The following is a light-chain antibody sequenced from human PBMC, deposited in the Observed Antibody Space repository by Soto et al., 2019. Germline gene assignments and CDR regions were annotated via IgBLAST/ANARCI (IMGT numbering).Light chain of an antibody. CDR1: QNIDKS. Sequence: DIQMTQSPSSLSAAVGGGITITCRERQNIDKSLNWYQQKRGRAPKIXIYTVCRLESGVPSRFSGSGSGTDFILTISSLQPEDFATYYCQQSYASTRDFAQGTRLEIK. CDR3: QQSYASTRD. CDR2: TVC. J-gene: IGKJ5*01. V-gene: IGKV1-39*01.